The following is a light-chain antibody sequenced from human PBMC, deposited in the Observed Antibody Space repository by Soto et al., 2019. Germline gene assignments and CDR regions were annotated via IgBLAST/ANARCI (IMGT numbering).Light chain of an antibody. CDR3: CSYVGATTYV. Sequence: QSVLAQPASVSGSPGQSITISCTGASGYVGTYSLVSWYQQHPGKAPKVVIYEGHKRPSGVPDRFSGSTSVNTASLTISGLQTDDEVDYYCCSYVGATTYVFGTGTKVTVL. V-gene: IGLV2-23*01. J-gene: IGLJ1*01. CDR1: SGYVGTYSL. CDR2: EGH.